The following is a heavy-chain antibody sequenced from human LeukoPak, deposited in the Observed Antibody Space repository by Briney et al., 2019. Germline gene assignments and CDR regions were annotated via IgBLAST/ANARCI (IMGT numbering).Heavy chain of an antibody. Sequence: GGSLRLSCAASGFTFSDHYMDWVRQAPGKGLEWVAVISYDGSNKYYADSVKGRFTISRDNSKNTLYLQMNSLRAEDTAVYYCAREDIVVVPAAKYYYYYGMDVWGQGTTVTVSS. J-gene: IGHJ6*02. CDR1: GFTFSDHY. CDR2: ISYDGSNK. V-gene: IGHV3-30-3*01. CDR3: AREDIVVVPAAKYYYYYGMDV. D-gene: IGHD2-2*01.